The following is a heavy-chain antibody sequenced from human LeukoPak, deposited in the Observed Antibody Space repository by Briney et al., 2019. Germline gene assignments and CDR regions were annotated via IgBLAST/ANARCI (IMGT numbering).Heavy chain of an antibody. V-gene: IGHV3-7*01. J-gene: IGHJ6*03. Sequence: GGSLRLSCAASGFNFSIHWMTWVRQAPGKGLEWVANIQDDGSEKNYVGSVKGRFIISRDNAKNSLYLQMNSLRAEDTAVYYCARVSGSSWPVYYYYYMDVWGKGTTVTVSS. CDR1: GFNFSIHW. D-gene: IGHD6-13*01. CDR2: IQDDGSEK. CDR3: ARVSGSSWPVYYYYYMDV.